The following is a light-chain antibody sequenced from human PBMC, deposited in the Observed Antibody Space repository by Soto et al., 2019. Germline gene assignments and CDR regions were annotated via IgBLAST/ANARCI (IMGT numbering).Light chain of an antibody. V-gene: IGLV2-14*01. J-gene: IGLJ3*02. CDR3: CSYTRSYTWV. CDR1: SSDVGDGDF. CDR2: KVS. Sequence: QSVLTQPASVSGSPRQSITISCTGTSSDVGDGDFVSWYQQRPGNAPKLMIYKVSNRPSGVSNRFSGSKSGNTASLTISGLQVEDEADYYCCSYTRSYTWVFGGGTKLT.